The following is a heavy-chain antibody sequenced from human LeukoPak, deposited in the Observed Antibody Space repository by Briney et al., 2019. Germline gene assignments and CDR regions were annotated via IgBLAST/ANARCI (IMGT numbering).Heavy chain of an antibody. J-gene: IGHJ4*02. Sequence: GGSLRLSCAASGFTFSSYAMRWVRQAPGKGLEWVSGISGSGGSTYYADSVKGRFTISRDNSKNTLYLQMNSLRAEDTAVYYCAKSGRFGESSFDYWGQGTLVTVSS. V-gene: IGHV3-23*01. CDR3: AKSGRFGESSFDY. CDR2: ISGSGGST. D-gene: IGHD3-10*01. CDR1: GFTFSSYA.